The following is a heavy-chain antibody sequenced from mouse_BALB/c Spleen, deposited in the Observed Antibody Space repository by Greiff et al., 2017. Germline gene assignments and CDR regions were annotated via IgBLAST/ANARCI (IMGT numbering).Heavy chain of an antibody. J-gene: IGHJ4*01. CDR3: TTSTTVEGYAMDY. CDR2: IYPGSGST. D-gene: IGHD1-1*01. CDR1: GYTFTSYW. V-gene: IGHV1S22*01. Sequence: LQQPGSELVRPGASVKLSCKASGYTFTSYWMHWVKQRPGQGLEWIGNIYPGSGSTNYDEKFKSKATLTVDTSSSTAYMQLSSLTSEDSAVYYCTTSTTVEGYAMDYWGQGTSVTVSS.